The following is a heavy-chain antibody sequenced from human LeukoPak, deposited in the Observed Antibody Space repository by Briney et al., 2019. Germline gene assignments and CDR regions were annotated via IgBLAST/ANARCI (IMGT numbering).Heavy chain of an antibody. D-gene: IGHD1-26*01. Sequence: GGSLRLSCAVSGFTVSSTYMSWVRQAPGKGLEWVPILYSSGSTHYADFVKGRFTISRDISKNSVYLQLNSLRADDTAVYYCVRSVSGTVDSWGQGTLVTVSS. CDR3: VRSVSGTVDS. V-gene: IGHV3-53*01. CDR2: LYSSGST. J-gene: IGHJ4*02. CDR1: GFTVSSTY.